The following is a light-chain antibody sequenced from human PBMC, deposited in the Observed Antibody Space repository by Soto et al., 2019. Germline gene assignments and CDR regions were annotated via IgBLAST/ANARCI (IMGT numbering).Light chain of an antibody. J-gene: IGKJ1*01. CDR1: QGISSF. Sequence: DIQLTPSPSSLSASVGDRVTITCRVSQGISSFLNCYRQKPGKVPKLLMFKASNLQSGVPSRFSGSGSGTEFTLTISSLQPDDFATYYCQQYNSYSTFGQGTKVDIK. CDR2: KAS. CDR3: QQYNSYST. V-gene: IGKV1-5*03.